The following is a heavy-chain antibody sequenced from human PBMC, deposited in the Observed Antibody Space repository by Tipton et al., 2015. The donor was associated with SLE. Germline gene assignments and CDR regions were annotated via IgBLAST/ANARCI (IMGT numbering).Heavy chain of an antibody. CDR1: GFTFDDYA. CDR2: ISWNSDTI. J-gene: IGHJ4*02. D-gene: IGHD3-9*01. Sequence: SLRLSCAASGFTFDDYAMHWVRQAPGKGLEWVSSISWNSDTIAYADSVKGRFTISRDNAKNSLYLQMNSLRAEDTALYYCAKGPYDVVTGFERAPFDNWGQGTPVTVSS. CDR3: AKGPYDVVTGFERAPFDN. V-gene: IGHV3-9*01.